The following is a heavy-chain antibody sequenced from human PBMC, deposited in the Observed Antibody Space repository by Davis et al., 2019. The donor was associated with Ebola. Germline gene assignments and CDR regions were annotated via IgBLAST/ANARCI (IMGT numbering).Heavy chain of an antibody. V-gene: IGHV1-8*02. D-gene: IGHD5-12*01. Sequence: ASVKVSCKASGGTFSSYAISWVRQAPGQGLEWIGWMNPNSGNTGYGQKFQGRVTMTRNSSISTAYMELSSLTSEDTAVYYCVRGRKVARMGSWFDSWGQGTLVTVSS. CDR2: MNPNSGNT. CDR3: VRGRKVARMGSWFDS. CDR1: GGTFSSYA. J-gene: IGHJ5*01.